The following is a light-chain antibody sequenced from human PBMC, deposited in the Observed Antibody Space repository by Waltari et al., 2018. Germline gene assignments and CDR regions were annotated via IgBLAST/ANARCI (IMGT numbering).Light chain of an antibody. J-gene: IGLJ3*02. CDR3: AAWDDNVNGVV. CDR1: SSNIGTNN. Sequence: QSVLAQPPSASATPRQRVSISCSGSSSNIGTNNVTWYQQFPGTAPKLLIHSNDERPQGLPDRFTGSKSGTSASLAISGLQSEDEADYYWAAWDDNVNGVVFGGGTKLTVL. CDR2: SND. V-gene: IGLV1-44*01.